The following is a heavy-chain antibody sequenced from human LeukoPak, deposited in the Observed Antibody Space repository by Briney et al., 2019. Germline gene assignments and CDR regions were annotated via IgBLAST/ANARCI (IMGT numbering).Heavy chain of an antibody. D-gene: IGHD3-22*01. Sequence: SETLSLTCAVYGGSFSGYYWSWIRQPPGKGLEWIGEINHSGSTNYNPSLKSRVTISVDTSKNQFSLKLSSVTAADTAVYYCARRDYYDSNWFDPWGQGTLVTVSS. CDR3: ARRDYYDSNWFDP. V-gene: IGHV4-34*01. J-gene: IGHJ5*02. CDR2: INHSGST. CDR1: GGSFSGYY.